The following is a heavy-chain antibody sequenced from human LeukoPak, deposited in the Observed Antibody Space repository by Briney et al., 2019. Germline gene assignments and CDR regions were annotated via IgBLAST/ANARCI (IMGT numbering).Heavy chain of an antibody. CDR3: ATDLVVPASFDY. CDR2: FDPEDGET. J-gene: IGHJ4*02. Sequence: ASVKVSCKVSGYTLTELSMHWVRQAPGKGLEWMGGFDPEDGETIYAQKFQGRVTMTEDTSADTAYMELSSLRSEDTAVYFCATDLVVPASFDYWGQGTLVTVSS. V-gene: IGHV1-24*01. D-gene: IGHD2-21*02. CDR1: GYTLTELS.